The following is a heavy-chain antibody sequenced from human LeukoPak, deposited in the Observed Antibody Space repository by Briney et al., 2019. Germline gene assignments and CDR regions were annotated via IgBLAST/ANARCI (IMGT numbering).Heavy chain of an antibody. D-gene: IGHD2-15*01. CDR1: GFSLSTSGVD. Sequence: SGPTLVNPTQTLTLTCTFSGFSLSTSGVDVGWIRQPPGKALEWLAVIYWDDDKRFSPSLKNRLTITKDTSKNQVVLTMTNMDPVDTATYFCVHNGRYCSGGTCYSLAFDYWGQGTLVTVSS. V-gene: IGHV2-5*02. J-gene: IGHJ4*02. CDR3: VHNGRYCSGGTCYSLAFDY. CDR2: IYWDDDK.